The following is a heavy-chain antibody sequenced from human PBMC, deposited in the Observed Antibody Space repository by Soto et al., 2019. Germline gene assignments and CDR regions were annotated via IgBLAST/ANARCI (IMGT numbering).Heavy chain of an antibody. CDR2: INPGNGNT. Sequence: SVKVSCKASGYIFTTYGLHWVRQAPGQRLEWMGWINPGNGNTNYSQKFQDRLTITRDTSATTAYMELSSLSSEDTAVYYCARGPLTISSYRGKGTPVTVSS. D-gene: IGHD6-6*01. CDR3: ARGPLTISSY. J-gene: IGHJ4*01. V-gene: IGHV1-3*01. CDR1: GYIFTTYG.